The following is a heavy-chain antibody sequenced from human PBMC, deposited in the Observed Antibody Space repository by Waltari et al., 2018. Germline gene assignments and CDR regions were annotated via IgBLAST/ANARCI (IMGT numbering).Heavy chain of an antibody. Sequence: QVQLQESGPGLVKPSETLSLTCTVSGGSISSYYWSWIRQPAGKGLEWIGRIYTSGGTNYNPPLTSRVTMSVDTSKNQFSLKLSSVTAADTAVYYCARSQPNKMVRGVIRGSYYFDYWGQGTLVTVSS. V-gene: IGHV4-4*07. CDR2: IYTSGGT. CDR1: GGSISSYY. J-gene: IGHJ4*02. CDR3: ARSQPNKMVRGVIRGSYYFDY. D-gene: IGHD3-10*01.